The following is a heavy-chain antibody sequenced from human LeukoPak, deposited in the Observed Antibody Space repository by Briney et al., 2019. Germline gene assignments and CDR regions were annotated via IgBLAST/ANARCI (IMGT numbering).Heavy chain of an antibody. D-gene: IGHD5-18*01. J-gene: IGHJ2*01. CDR1: GFTFSDHY. Sequence: PGGSLRLSCAASGFTFSDHYMTWIRQAPGKGLEWVSYISSGGDTIYYADSVKGRFTISRDNSKNTLYLQMNSLRAEDTAVYYCAKDTASSWWYFDLWGRGTLVTVSS. V-gene: IGHV3-11*01. CDR2: ISSGGDTI. CDR3: AKDTASSWWYFDL.